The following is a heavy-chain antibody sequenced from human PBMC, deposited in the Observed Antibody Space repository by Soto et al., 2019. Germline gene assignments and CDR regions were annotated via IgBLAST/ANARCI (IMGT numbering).Heavy chain of an antibody. J-gene: IGHJ6*02. V-gene: IGHV4-39*02. D-gene: IGHD2-2*01. CDR3: ARDIVVVPAATRYYYGMDV. Sequence: PSETLSLTCTVSGGSIGSSSYYWGWIRRPPGKGLEWIGSIYYSGSTYYNPSLKSRVTISVDTSKNQFSLKLSSVTAADTAVYYCARDIVVVPAATRYYYGMDVWGQGTTVTVSS. CDR2: IYYSGST. CDR1: GGSIGSSSYY.